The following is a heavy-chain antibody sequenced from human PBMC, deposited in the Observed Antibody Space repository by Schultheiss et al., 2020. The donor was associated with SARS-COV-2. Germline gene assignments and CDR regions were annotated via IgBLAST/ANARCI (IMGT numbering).Heavy chain of an antibody. CDR1: GFTFSSYW. D-gene: IGHD3-10*01. CDR2: IKQDGSEK. CDR3: AKDYYGSGSYRLYYYYYYMDV. Sequence: GGSLRLSCAASGFTFSSYWMSWVRQAPGKGLEWVANIKQDGSEKYYVDSVKGRFTISRDNAKNTLYLQMNSLRAEDTAVYYCAKDYYGSGSYRLYYYYYYMDVWGKGTTVTVSS. V-gene: IGHV3-7*04. J-gene: IGHJ6*03.